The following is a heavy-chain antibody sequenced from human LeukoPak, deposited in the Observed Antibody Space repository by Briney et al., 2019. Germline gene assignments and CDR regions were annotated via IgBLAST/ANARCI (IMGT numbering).Heavy chain of an antibody. CDR2: INPSGGST. D-gene: IGHD1-26*01. Sequence: ASVKVSCKASGYTFTSYYMHWVRQAPGQGLEWMGIINPSGGSTSYAQKFQGRVTMTRDMSTSTVYMELSSLRSEDTAVYYCARDRHYSGSPPEAFDIWGQGTMVTVSS. V-gene: IGHV1-46*01. J-gene: IGHJ3*02. CDR1: GYTFTSYY. CDR3: ARDRHYSGSPPEAFDI.